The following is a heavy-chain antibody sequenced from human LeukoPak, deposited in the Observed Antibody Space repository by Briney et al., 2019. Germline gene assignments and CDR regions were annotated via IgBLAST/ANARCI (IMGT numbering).Heavy chain of an antibody. CDR2: IIPIFGTA. J-gene: IGHJ6*02. Sequence: ASVKVSCRASGGTFSSYAISWVRQAPGQGLEWMGGIIPIFGTANYAQKFQGRVTITADESTSTAYMELSSLRSEDTAVYYCARVFGYCSSTSCYILYYGMDVWGQGTTVTVSS. CDR3: ARVFGYCSSTSCYILYYGMDV. V-gene: IGHV1-69*13. D-gene: IGHD2-2*02. CDR1: GGTFSSYA.